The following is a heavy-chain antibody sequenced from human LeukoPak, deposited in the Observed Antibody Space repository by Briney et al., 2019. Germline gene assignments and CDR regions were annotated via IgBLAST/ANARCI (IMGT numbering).Heavy chain of an antibody. CDR2: ISGSGGST. CDR3: AKDLEYYYDSSGYYYSDY. V-gene: IGHV3-23*01. CDR1: GFTFSSYA. Sequence: GGSLRLSCAASGFTFSSYAMSCVRQAPGKGLEWVSAISGSGGSTYYADSVRGRFTISRDNSKNTLYLQTNSLRAQDTAVHYCAKDLEYYYDSSGYYYSDYWGQGTLVTVSS. D-gene: IGHD3-22*01. J-gene: IGHJ4*02.